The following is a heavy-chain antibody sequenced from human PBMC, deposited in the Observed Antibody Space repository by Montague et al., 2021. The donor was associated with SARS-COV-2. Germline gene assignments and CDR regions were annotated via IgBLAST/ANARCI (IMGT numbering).Heavy chain of an antibody. V-gene: IGHV4-59*08. J-gene: IGHJ4*02. Sequence: SETLSLTCTVSGGSISGYYWTWMRQPPGKGLEWLGHIYYTGGTNYNPSLKSRVTISVDTSKNQFSLKLSSVTAADTAVYYCARRGSYYDSTSGYYYFDYWGQGTLVTVSS. CDR3: ARRGSYYDSTSGYYYFDY. CDR2: IYYTGGT. D-gene: IGHD3-22*01. CDR1: GGSISGYY.